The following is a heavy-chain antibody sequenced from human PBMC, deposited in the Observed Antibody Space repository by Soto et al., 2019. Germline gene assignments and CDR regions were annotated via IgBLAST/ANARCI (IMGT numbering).Heavy chain of an antibody. J-gene: IGHJ6*02. V-gene: IGHV1-18*01. D-gene: IGHD6-13*01. CDR2: ISAYNGNT. Sequence: GASVKVSCKASGYTFTSYGISWVRQAPGQGLEWMGWISAYNGNTNYAQKLQGRVTMTTDTSTSTAYMELRSLRPDDTAVYYCARDLGYSSHLYYYYYGMDVWGQGTTVTVS. CDR3: ARDLGYSSHLYYYYYGMDV. CDR1: GYTFTSYG.